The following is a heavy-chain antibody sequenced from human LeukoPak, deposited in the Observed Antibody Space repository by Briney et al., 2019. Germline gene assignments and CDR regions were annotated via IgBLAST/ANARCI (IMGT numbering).Heavy chain of an antibody. CDR3: ARGGYYDSSGYYYVGYFHH. J-gene: IGHJ1*01. CDR2: ISFSGSTI. D-gene: IGHD3-22*01. V-gene: IGHV3-48*03. CDR1: GFTFSSYE. Sequence: PPGGSLRLSCAASGFTFSSYEMNWVRQAPGNGLEWVSYISFSGSTIYYADSVKGRFTISRDNAKNSLYVQMNSLRAEDTAVYYCARGGYYDSSGYYYVGYFHHWGQGTLVTVSS.